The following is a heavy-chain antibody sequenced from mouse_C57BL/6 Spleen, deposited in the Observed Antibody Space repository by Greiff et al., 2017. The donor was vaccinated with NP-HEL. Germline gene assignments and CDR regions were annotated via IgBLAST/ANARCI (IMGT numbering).Heavy chain of an antibody. J-gene: IGHJ4*01. CDR3: TRDGERIYDGGIFYAMDY. CDR2: ISSGGDYI. V-gene: IGHV5-9-1*02. CDR1: GFTFSRYA. Sequence: EVQVVESGEGLVKPGGSLKLSCAASGFTFSRYAMSWVRQTPEKRLEWVAYISSGGDYIYYADTVKGRFPSSRDNARNTLYLQMSSLKSEDTAMYYCTRDGERIYDGGIFYAMDYWGQGTSVTVSS. D-gene: IGHD2-12*01.